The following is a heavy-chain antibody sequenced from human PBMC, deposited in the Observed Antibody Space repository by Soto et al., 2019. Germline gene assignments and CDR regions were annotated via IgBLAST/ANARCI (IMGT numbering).Heavy chain of an antibody. CDR1: GGSISSNIW. CDR2: IFHTGST. CDR3: ATRRWLQSFHFDY. Sequence: QVQLQESGPGLVKPSGTLSLTCAVSGGSISSNIWWSWVRQPPGKGLEWIGEIFHTGSTNYNPSLRSRVVMSVDESQNQISLRLRSVTAADTAVYYSATRRWLQSFHFDYWGQGTLATGSS. J-gene: IGHJ4*02. D-gene: IGHD5-12*01. V-gene: IGHV4-4*02.